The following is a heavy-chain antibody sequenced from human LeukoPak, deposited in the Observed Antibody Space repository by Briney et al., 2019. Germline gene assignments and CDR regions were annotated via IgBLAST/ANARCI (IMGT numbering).Heavy chain of an antibody. V-gene: IGHV3-53*01. D-gene: IGHD1-26*01. CDR1: GFTVSNKY. Sequence: PGGSLRLSCAASGFTVSNKYMSWVRQAPGKGLEWVSVIYSGGSTYYADSVKGRFTISRDNSKNTIYLQVNSLRAEDTAVYYCARDRGVGTNLGFDYWGQGTLVTVSS. CDR2: IYSGGST. J-gene: IGHJ4*02. CDR3: ARDRGVGTNLGFDY.